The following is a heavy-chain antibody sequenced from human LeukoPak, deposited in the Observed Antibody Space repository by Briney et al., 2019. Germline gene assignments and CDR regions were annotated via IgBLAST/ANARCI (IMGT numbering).Heavy chain of an antibody. J-gene: IGHJ4*02. Sequence: TGGSLRLSCVASGFTASSDYMSWVRQAPGKGLEWVSVIYSGGSTDYADSVKGRFTISRDNSKNTLYLQMNSLRADDTAVYYCAKQDIRSSGWYDWGQGTLVTVSS. D-gene: IGHD6-13*01. CDR3: AKQDIRSSGWYD. CDR1: GFTASSDY. V-gene: IGHV3-53*01. CDR2: IYSGGST.